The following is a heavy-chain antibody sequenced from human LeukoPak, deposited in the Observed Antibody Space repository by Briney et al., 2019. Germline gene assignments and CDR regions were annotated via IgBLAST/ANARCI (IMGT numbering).Heavy chain of an antibody. J-gene: IGHJ3*02. V-gene: IGHV3-33*08. Sequence: GGSLRLSCAASRFTFSSYAMSWVRQAPGKGLEWVALIWYDGSNKKYADSVKGRFTISRDNSKNTLSLQLNSLRAEDTAVYYCARRDFDAFDIWGQGTMVTVSS. CDR1: RFTFSSYA. D-gene: IGHD3-3*01. CDR3: ARRDFDAFDI. CDR2: IWYDGSNK.